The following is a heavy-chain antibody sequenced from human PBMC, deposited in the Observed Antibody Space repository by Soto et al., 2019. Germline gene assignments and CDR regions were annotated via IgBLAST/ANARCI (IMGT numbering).Heavy chain of an antibody. J-gene: IGHJ4*02. CDR1: GVSISTYY. CDR3: ARDGRDSSGPRYDY. V-gene: IGHV4-59*01. CDR2: IYYSGST. D-gene: IGHD3-22*01. Sequence: SETLSLTCSVSGVSISTYYWSWIRQHPGKGLEWIGYIYYSGSTNYNPSLKSRVTISVDTSKNQFSLKLSSVTAADTAVYYCARDGRDSSGPRYDYWGQGTLVTVSS.